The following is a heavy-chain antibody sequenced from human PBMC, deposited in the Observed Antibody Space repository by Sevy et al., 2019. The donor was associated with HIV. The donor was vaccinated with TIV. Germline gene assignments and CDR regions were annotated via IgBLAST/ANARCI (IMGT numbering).Heavy chain of an antibody. Sequence: SETLSLTCTVSGGSISSGDYYWSWIRQPPGKGLEWIGYIYYSGSTYYNPSLKSRVTISVDTSKYQFSLKLSSVTAADTAVYYCARGGSCCPNWFDPWGQGTLVTVSS. D-gene: IGHD2-15*01. J-gene: IGHJ5*02. CDR1: GGSISSGDYY. V-gene: IGHV4-30-4*01. CDR2: IYYSGST. CDR3: ARGGSCCPNWFDP.